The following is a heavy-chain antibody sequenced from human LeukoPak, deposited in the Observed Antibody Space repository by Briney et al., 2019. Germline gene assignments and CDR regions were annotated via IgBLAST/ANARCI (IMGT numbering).Heavy chain of an antibody. V-gene: IGHV4-59*08. CDR1: GGSISSYY. Sequence: PSETLSLTCTVSGGSISSYYWSWIRQPPGKGLEWIGYIYYSGSTNYNPSLKSRATISVDTSKNQFSLKLSSVTAADTAVYYCARHPNPYYYDSSGSAIDYWGQGTLVTVSS. D-gene: IGHD3-22*01. CDR3: ARHPNPYYYDSSGSAIDY. J-gene: IGHJ4*02. CDR2: IYYSGST.